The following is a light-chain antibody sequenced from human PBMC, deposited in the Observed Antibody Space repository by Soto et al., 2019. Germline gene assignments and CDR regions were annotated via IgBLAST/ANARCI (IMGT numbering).Light chain of an antibody. Sequence: DLQMTQSPSSLSVSVGDRVTITCRASQSISSYLNWYQQKPGKAPKLLIYGTSSLQSGVPSRFSGSGSGTDFTLTISSLQPEDFATYYCQQSYSTPITFGQGTRLEIK. CDR3: QQSYSTPIT. CDR1: QSISSY. CDR2: GTS. J-gene: IGKJ5*01. V-gene: IGKV1-39*01.